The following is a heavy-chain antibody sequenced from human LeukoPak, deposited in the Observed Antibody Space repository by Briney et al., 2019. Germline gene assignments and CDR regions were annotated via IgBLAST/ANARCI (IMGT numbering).Heavy chain of an antibody. CDR1: GLTFNNYA. V-gene: IGHV3-23*01. D-gene: IGHD1-26*01. CDR2: ISGSGAST. J-gene: IGHJ5*01. Sequence: GGSLRLSCAASGLTFNNYAMSWVRQAPGKGLEWVSSISGSGASTYYADSVRGRFTISRDNSKNTVYLQMNGLSVEDTALYYCAKDQSRVGASDPFDSWGQGTQVTVSS. CDR3: AKDQSRVGASDPFDS.